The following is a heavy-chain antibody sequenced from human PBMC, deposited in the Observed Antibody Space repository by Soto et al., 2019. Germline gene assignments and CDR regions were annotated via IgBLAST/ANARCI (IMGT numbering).Heavy chain of an antibody. Sequence: EVQLVESGGDLVQPGGSLTLSCAVSGYTVSRLYMSWVRLAPGKGMEWVSIIHSGGNTYYADCVKGRFTMSRDNAKNTLYLQMNSLRDEDTAVYFCAGGGVVVKAGFDSWGQGTLVTVSS. CDR1: GYTVSRLY. J-gene: IGHJ4*02. CDR2: IHSGGNT. D-gene: IGHD3-3*01. V-gene: IGHV3-66*01. CDR3: AGGGVVVKAGFDS.